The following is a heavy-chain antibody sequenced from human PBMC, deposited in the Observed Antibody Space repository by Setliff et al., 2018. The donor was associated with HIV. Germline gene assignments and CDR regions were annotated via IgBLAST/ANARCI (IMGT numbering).Heavy chain of an antibody. CDR3: ARDRGLGSSSPGRYYYVDV. J-gene: IGHJ6*03. Sequence: GGSLRLSCAASGFTLNTYAMNWVRQAPGKGLEWVSTISGSGDITFYADSVKGRFTISRDNSKSTMYLQVDSLTAEDTAVYYCARDRGLGSSSPGRYYYVDVWGKGTTVTVSS. CDR2: ISGSGDIT. CDR1: GFTLNTYA. D-gene: IGHD6-13*01. V-gene: IGHV3-23*01.